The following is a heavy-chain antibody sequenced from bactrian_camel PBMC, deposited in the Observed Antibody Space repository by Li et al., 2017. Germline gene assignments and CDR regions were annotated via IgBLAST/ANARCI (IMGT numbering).Heavy chain of an antibody. J-gene: IGHJ4*01. D-gene: IGHD5*01. Sequence: DVQLVESGGDLVQPGGSLIVSCATTGFTFSSTDISWVRQSPGTGLQWVSTGTSGGAAYFADSVKGRFTISQDNAKNTVYLQMSSLKPEDTATYYCAAAIGVHCILTTWYIPSYKHWGQGTQVTVS. CDR1: GFTFSSTD. CDR3: AAAIGVHCILTTWYIPSYKH. CDR2: GTSGGAA. V-gene: IGHV3S40*01.